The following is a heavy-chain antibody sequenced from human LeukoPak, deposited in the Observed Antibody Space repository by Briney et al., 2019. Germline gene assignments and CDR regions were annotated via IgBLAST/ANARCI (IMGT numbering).Heavy chain of an antibody. CDR3: ARVVSSRYYFDY. V-gene: IGHV3-9*01. CDR2: ISWNSGSI. D-gene: IGHD6-13*01. CDR1: GFTFDDYA. J-gene: IGHJ4*02. Sequence: AGGSLRLSCAASGFTFDDYAMPWVRQAPGKGLEWVSGISWNSGSIGYADSVKGRFTISRDNSKNTLYLQMNSLRAEDTAVYYCARVVSSRYYFDYWGQGTLVTVSS.